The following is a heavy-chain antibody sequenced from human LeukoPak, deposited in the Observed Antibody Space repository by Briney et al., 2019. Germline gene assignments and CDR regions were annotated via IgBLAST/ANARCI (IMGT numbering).Heavy chain of an antibody. CDR2: INHSGST. Sequence: SETLSLTCAVYGGSFSGYYWGWIRQPPGKGLEWIGEINHSGSTNYNPSLKSRVTISVDTSKNQFSLKLSSVTAADTAVYYCARGQRARRFDYWGQGTLVTVSS. CDR1: GGSFSGYY. J-gene: IGHJ4*02. V-gene: IGHV4-34*01. CDR3: ARGQRARRFDY.